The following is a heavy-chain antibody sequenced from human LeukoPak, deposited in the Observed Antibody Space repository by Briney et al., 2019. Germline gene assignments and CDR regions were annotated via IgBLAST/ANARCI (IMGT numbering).Heavy chain of an antibody. V-gene: IGHV4-34*01. J-gene: IGHJ4*02. CDR1: GGSLSGYY. CDR2: INHSGST. CDR3: ASSSGWLYFDY. D-gene: IGHD6-19*01. Sequence: SETLSLTCADSGGSLSGYYWTRIRQPPGKGLEWIGEINHSGSTNYNPSLKSRVTISVDTSKNQFSLKLSSVTAADTAVYYCASSSGWLYFDYWGQGTLVTVSS.